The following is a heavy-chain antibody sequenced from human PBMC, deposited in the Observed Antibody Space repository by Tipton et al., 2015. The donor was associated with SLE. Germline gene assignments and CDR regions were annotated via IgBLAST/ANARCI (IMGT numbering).Heavy chain of an antibody. D-gene: IGHD6-13*01. Sequence: TLSLTCTVSGGSISSSRYYWGWIRQPPGKGLEWIGSIYYSGSTYYNPSLKSRVTISVDTSKNQLSLKLSSVTAADTAVYYCARREIAAAVYFDYWGQGTLVTVSS. J-gene: IGHJ4*02. CDR2: IYYSGST. CDR3: ARREIAAAVYFDY. V-gene: IGHV4-39*01. CDR1: GGSISSSRYY.